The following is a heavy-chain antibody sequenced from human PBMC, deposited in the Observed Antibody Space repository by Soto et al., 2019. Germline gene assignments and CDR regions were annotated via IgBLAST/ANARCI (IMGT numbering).Heavy chain of an antibody. D-gene: IGHD2-21*02. V-gene: IGHV3-11*01. CDR3: ARETVAVTASQHYYYMDV. Sequence: SLRLSCAASEFTFSDYYMSWIRQSPGKGLEWISYISESGSTIYYADSVEGRFTISRDNAKNSLFLQMNSLSAEDTAVYYCARETVAVTASQHYYYMDVWGKGTTVTVSS. CDR1: EFTFSDYY. CDR2: ISESGSTI. J-gene: IGHJ6*03.